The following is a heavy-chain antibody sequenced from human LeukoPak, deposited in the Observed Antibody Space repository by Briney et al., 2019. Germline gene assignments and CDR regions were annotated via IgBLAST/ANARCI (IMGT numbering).Heavy chain of an antibody. CDR2: ISSSSSAI. D-gene: IGHD2-21*01. CDR3: AKDLTLYGDFPYFDY. Sequence: GGSLRLSCAASGFTFSSYSMTWVRQAPGKGLEWVSYISSSSSAIYYADSVKGRFTISRDNSKNTLYLQMNSLRAEDTAVYYCAKDLTLYGDFPYFDYWGQGTLVTVSS. J-gene: IGHJ4*02. V-gene: IGHV3-48*01. CDR1: GFTFSSYS.